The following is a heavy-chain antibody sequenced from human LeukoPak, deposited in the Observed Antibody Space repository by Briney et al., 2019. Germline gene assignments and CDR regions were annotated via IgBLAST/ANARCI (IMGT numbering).Heavy chain of an antibody. CDR3: AKDTSQSRDYFDS. Sequence: GRSLRPSWAASGFTFSSYAMHWVRQAPGKGLEWVAVIWYDGSNKYYADSVKGRFTISRDNSKSTLYLQMNSLRAEDTAVYYCAKDTSQSRDYFDSWGLGTLVTVSS. CDR2: IWYDGSNK. CDR1: GFTFSSYA. J-gene: IGHJ4*02. D-gene: IGHD3-16*01. V-gene: IGHV3-33*06.